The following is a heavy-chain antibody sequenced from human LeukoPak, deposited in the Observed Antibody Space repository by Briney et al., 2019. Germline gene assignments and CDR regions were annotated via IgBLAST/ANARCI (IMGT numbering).Heavy chain of an antibody. J-gene: IGHJ2*01. Sequence: SQTLSLTCTVSGGSISSGDYYWSWIRQPPGKGLEWIGYIYYSGSTYYNPSLKSRVTISVDTSKNQFSLKLSSVTAADTAVYYCARDLEYSSPRRPRNWYFDLWGRGTLVTVSS. CDR2: IYYSGST. V-gene: IGHV4-30-4*01. CDR3: ARDLEYSSPRRPRNWYFDL. CDR1: GGSISSGDYY. D-gene: IGHD6-6*01.